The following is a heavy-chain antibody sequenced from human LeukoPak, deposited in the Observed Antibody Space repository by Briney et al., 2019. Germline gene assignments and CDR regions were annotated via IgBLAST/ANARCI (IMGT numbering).Heavy chain of an antibody. J-gene: IGHJ4*02. CDR2: ISDPYSGSET. V-gene: IGHV3-23*01. Sequence: GGSLRLSCSASGFTFSRETMNWVRQALGQGLEWVSTISDPYSGSETHYADSVQGRFTISRDDSQNMVYLQMDSLRAEDTAVYYCTTPLRKHFEYRGQGTAVTVSS. CDR3: TTPLRKHFEY. CDR1: GFTFSRET. D-gene: IGHD5-12*01.